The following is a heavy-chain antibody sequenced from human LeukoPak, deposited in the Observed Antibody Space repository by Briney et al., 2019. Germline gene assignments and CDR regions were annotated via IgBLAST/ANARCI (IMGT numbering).Heavy chain of an antibody. CDR3: ASWSEMATINY. Sequence: SETLSLTCAVSGGSISSSNWWSWVRQPPGKGLEWIGEIYHSGSTNYNPSLKSRVTISVDTSKNQFSLKLSSVTAADTAVYYCASWSEMATINYWGQGTLVTVSS. J-gene: IGHJ4*02. CDR2: IYHSGST. D-gene: IGHD5-24*01. V-gene: IGHV4-4*02. CDR1: GGSISSSNW.